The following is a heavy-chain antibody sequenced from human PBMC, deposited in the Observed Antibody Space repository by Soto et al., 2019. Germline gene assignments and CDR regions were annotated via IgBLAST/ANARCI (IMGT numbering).Heavy chain of an antibody. J-gene: IGHJ5*02. CDR2: IYPGDSDS. CDR1: GYRFSTYW. Sequence: EVLLVQSGAEVKKPGESLKISCKGSGYRFSTYWIGWVRQIPGKGLEWMGIIYPGDSDSRYSPSFQGQVTISADKSISTAYLQWSSLKASDTAMYYCARSDNWNYLGYFDLWGQGTLVTVSS. V-gene: IGHV5-51*01. D-gene: IGHD1-7*01. CDR3: ARSDNWNYLGYFDL.